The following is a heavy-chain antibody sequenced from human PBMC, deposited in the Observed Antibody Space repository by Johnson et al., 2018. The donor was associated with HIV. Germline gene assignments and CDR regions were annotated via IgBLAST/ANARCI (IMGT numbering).Heavy chain of an antibody. CDR3: ASPILFDSSGATDAFDI. CDR1: GFTFSSYD. CDR2: IGPAADT. V-gene: IGHV3-13*01. Sequence: VQLVESGGGLVQPGGSLRLSCAASGFTFSSYDIHWVRQATGKGLESVSPIGPAADTYYADSVKGRFTISRDNSKNTLYLQMGSLRAEDMAVYYCASPILFDSSGATDAFDIWGQGTMVTVSS. J-gene: IGHJ3*02. D-gene: IGHD3-22*01.